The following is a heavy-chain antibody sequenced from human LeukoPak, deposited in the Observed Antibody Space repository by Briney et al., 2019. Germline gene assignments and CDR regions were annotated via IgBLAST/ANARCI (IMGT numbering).Heavy chain of an antibody. J-gene: IGHJ3*02. Sequence: GGSLRLSCAASGFVFSSYSMNWVRQAPGKGLEWVSSIDSTSTYIYYADSVKGRFTISRDNAKNSLYLQMNSLRAEDTAVYYCARDDQVNTAMVTIAFDIWGQGTMVTVSS. CDR3: ARDDQVNTAMVTIAFDI. V-gene: IGHV3-21*01. CDR2: IDSTSTYI. CDR1: GFVFSSYS. D-gene: IGHD5-18*01.